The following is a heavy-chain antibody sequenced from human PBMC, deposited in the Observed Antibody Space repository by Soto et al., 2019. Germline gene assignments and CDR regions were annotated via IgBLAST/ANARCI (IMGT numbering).Heavy chain of an antibody. CDR3: ARALLGYCTNGVCPPYYYYGMDV. J-gene: IGHJ6*02. CDR1: GFTFSSYS. CDR2: ISSSSSTI. D-gene: IGHD2-8*01. Sequence: PGGSLRLSCAASGFTFSSYSMNWVRQAPGKGLEWVSYISSSSSTIYYADSVKGRFTISRDNAKNSLYLQMNSLRDEDTAVYYCARALLGYCTNGVCPPYYYYGMDVWGQGTTVTVSS. V-gene: IGHV3-48*02.